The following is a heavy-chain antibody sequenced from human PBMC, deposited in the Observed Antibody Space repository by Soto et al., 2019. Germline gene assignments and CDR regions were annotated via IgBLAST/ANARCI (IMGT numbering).Heavy chain of an antibody. CDR3: ARANIVVVVAADFDY. V-gene: IGHV3-23*01. CDR1: GFTFSSHA. J-gene: IGHJ4*02. Sequence: GGSLRLSCAASGFTFSSHAMSWVRQAPGKGLEWVSGIGGSGDSTYYADSVKGRFTISRDNSKNTLYLQLNSLRAEDTAVYYCARANIVVVVAADFDYWGQGTLVTVSS. CDR2: IGGSGDST. D-gene: IGHD2-15*01.